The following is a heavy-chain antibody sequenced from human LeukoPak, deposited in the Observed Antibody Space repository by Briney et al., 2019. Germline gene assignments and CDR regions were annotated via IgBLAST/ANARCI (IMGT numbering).Heavy chain of an antibody. V-gene: IGHV1-69*06. CDR1: GYTFTSYG. CDR2: IIPIFGTA. CDR3: AKGPYYYGSGSYYNGVDY. D-gene: IGHD3-10*01. J-gene: IGHJ4*02. Sequence: ASVKVSCKASGYTFTSYGISWVRQAPGQGLEWMGGIIPIFGTANYAQKFQGRVTITADKSTSTAYMELSSLRSEDTAVYYCAKGPYYYGSGSYYNGVDYWGQGTLVTVSS.